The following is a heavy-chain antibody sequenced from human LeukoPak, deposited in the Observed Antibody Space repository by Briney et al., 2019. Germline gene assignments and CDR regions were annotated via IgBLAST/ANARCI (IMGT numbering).Heavy chain of an antibody. CDR1: GYTFTSYG. J-gene: IGHJ6*03. V-gene: IGHV1-18*01. D-gene: IGHD3-10*01. CDR3: SRTFYYYWSEFYYYYMDV. Sequence: ASVKVSCKASGYTFTSYGISWVRQAPGQGLEWMGWIGAYNGNTNYAQKLQGRVTITTDTSTSTAYMELRSLRSDDTGVYYCSRTFYYYWSEFYYYYMDVGGKGTTVTISS. CDR2: IGAYNGNT.